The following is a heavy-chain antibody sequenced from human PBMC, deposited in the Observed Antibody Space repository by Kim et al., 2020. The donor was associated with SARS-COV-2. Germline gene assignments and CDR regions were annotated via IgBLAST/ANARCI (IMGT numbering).Heavy chain of an antibody. J-gene: IGHJ4*02. CDR1: GFTFDDYA. V-gene: IGHV3-43*02. CDR2: ISGDGGST. Sequence: GGSLRLSCAASGFTFDDYAMHWVRQAPGKGLEWVSLISGDGGSTYYADSVKGRFTISRDNSKNSLYLQMNSLRTEDTALYYCAKDRYCSGGSCRWGEIDYWGQGTLVTVSS. CDR3: AKDRYCSGGSCRWGEIDY. D-gene: IGHD2-15*01.